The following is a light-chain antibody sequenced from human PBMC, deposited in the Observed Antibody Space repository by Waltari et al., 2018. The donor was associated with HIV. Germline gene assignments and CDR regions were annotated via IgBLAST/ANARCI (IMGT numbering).Light chain of an antibody. CDR2: YDI. CDR3: QVWDGDSNHVV. Sequence: SYMLTQPPSVSVAPGETARITCAGDNIGSRSVKWYQQKAGQAPVLVIYYDIDRPSGIPERFSGSNSDNTATLTISRVEAGDEADYYCQVWDGDSNHVVFGGGTKLTVL. CDR1: NIGSRS. V-gene: IGLV3-21*04. J-gene: IGLJ2*01.